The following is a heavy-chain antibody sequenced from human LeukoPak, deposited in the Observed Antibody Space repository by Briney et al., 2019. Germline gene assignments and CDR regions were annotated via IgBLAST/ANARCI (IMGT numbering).Heavy chain of an antibody. D-gene: IGHD3-22*01. J-gene: IGHJ4*02. Sequence: PGGSLRLSCAASGFTFNTYWMSWVRQAPGKGLEWVANIKQDGSEKYYVDSVKGRFTISRDNAKNSLYLQMNSLRAEDTAVYYCARDHLYYYDSSGHFDYWGQGTLVTVSS. V-gene: IGHV3-7*01. CDR3: ARDHLYYYDSSGHFDY. CDR1: GFTFNTYW. CDR2: IKQDGSEK.